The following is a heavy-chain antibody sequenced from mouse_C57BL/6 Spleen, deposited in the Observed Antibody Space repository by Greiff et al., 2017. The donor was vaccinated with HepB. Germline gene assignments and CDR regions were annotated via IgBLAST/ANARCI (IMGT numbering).Heavy chain of an antibody. Sequence: EVKVVESGGDLVKPGGSLKLSCAASGFTFSSYGMSWVRQTPDKRLEWVATISSGGSYTYSPDSVKGRFTIARDNAKNTLYLQMSSLKSEDTAMYYCARLPSRYFDYWGQGTTLTVSS. V-gene: IGHV5-6*01. D-gene: IGHD1-1*01. CDR3: ARLPSRYFDY. J-gene: IGHJ2*01. CDR2: ISSGGSYT. CDR1: GFTFSSYG.